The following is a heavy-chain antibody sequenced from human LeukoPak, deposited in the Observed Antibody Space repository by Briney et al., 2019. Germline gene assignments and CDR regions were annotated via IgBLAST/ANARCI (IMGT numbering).Heavy chain of an antibody. Sequence: QPGGSLRLSCAASGFTFSTYWMHWVRQAPGKGLVWVSRINSDGSSTSYADSVKGRFTISRDNAKSTLYLQMNSLRAEDTAVYYCAKSGGVVVNKYYFDYWGQGTLVTVSS. J-gene: IGHJ4*02. CDR3: AKSGGVVVNKYYFDY. CDR2: INSDGSST. D-gene: IGHD3-22*01. CDR1: GFTFSTYW. V-gene: IGHV3-74*01.